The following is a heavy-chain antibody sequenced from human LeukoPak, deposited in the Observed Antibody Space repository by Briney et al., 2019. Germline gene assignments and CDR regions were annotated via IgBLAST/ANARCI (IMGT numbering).Heavy chain of an antibody. D-gene: IGHD2-15*01. CDR3: AREAAVVVVAASAVFDP. Sequence: SETLSLTCAVYGGSFSGYYWSWIRQPAGKGLEWLGRIYTSGSTNYNPSLKSRVTISVDTSKNQFSLKLSPVTAADTAVYYCAREAAVVVVAASAVFDPWGQGTLVTVSS. V-gene: IGHV4-4*07. CDR2: IYTSGST. CDR1: GGSFSGYY. J-gene: IGHJ5*02.